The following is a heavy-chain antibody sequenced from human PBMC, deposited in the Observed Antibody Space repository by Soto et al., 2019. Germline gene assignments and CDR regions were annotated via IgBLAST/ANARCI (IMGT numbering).Heavy chain of an antibody. CDR2: IVVGSGNT. D-gene: IGHD3-3*01. J-gene: IGHJ5*02. CDR3: AAVNDFWSGYYSSGSWFDP. Sequence: GASVKVSCKASGFTFTSSAVQWVRQARGQRLEWIGWIVVGSGNTNYAQKFQERVTITRDMSTSTAYMELSSLRSEDTAVYYCAAVNDFWSGYYSSGSWFDPWGQGTLVTGSS. CDR1: GFTFTSSA. V-gene: IGHV1-58*01.